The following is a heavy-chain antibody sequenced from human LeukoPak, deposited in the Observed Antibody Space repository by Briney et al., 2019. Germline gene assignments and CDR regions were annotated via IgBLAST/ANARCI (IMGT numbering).Heavy chain of an antibody. CDR2: IWYDGTNK. CDR1: GFTFSSYG. J-gene: IGHJ4*02. CDR3: ARAPSSSWYYFDY. V-gene: IGHV3-33*01. D-gene: IGHD6-13*01. Sequence: GGSLRLSCAASGFTFSSYGMQWVRQAPGKGLEWVAVIWYDGTNKYYADSVKGRFTISRDNSKNTLYLQMNSLRAEDTAVYYCARAPSSSWYYFDYWGQGTLVTVS.